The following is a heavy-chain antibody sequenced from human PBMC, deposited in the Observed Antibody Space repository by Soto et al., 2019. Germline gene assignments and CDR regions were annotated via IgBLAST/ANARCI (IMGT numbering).Heavy chain of an antibody. J-gene: IGHJ4*02. CDR3: ARGGGYCTPTSCAIDS. D-gene: IGHD2-8*01. CDR1: RFSFSSYE. Sequence: EVQLLESGGGLVQPGGSLRLSCVASRFSFSSYEMSWVRQAAGKGLEWVSRVSLTGDRTNYAGSVKGRFTVSRDNFKNTLYLEMDSLRPEDTAMYYCARGGGYCTPTSCAIDSWGRGTPFTVSS. CDR2: VSLTGDRT. V-gene: IGHV3-23*01.